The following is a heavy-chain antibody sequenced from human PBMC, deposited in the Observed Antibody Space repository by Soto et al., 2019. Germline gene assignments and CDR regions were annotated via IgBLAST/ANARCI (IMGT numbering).Heavy chain of an antibody. D-gene: IGHD1-1*01. J-gene: IGHJ4*02. V-gene: IGHV4-39*01. Sequence: QLQLQESGPGLVKPSETLSLTCTVSGGSISSSSYYWGWIRQPPGKGLEWIGSIYYSGSTYYNPSLKRRVTISVDTSKNQFSLKLSSVTAADTAVYYCARRWAWRGAYYFDYWGQGTLVTVSS. CDR3: ARRWAWRGAYYFDY. CDR2: IYYSGST. CDR1: GGSISSSSYY.